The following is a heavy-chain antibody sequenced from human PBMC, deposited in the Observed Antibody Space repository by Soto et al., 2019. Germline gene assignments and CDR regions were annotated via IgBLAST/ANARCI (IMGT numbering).Heavy chain of an antibody. J-gene: IGHJ6*02. Sequence: GGSLRLSCAASGFTFDDYAMHWVRQAPGKGLEWVSGISWNSGSIGYADSVKGRFTISRDNAKNSLYLQMNSLRAEDTALYYCAMTGLLSGPYYYYYGMDVWGQGTTVTVSS. CDR3: AMTGLLSGPYYYYYGMDV. CDR1: GFTFDDYA. D-gene: IGHD2-15*01. V-gene: IGHV3-9*01. CDR2: ISWNSGSI.